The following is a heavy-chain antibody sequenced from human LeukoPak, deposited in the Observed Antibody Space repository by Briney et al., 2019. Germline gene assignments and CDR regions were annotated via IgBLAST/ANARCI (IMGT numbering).Heavy chain of an antibody. J-gene: IGHJ5*02. D-gene: IGHD3-22*01. CDR1: GGSISSGDYY. Sequence: PSQTLSLTCTVSGGSISSGDYYWSWIRQPPGKGLEWIAYMYYSGSTYYNPSLKSRVTMSADTSKNQLSLKLSSVTAADTAVYYCARPYYYDSRIDPWGQGTLVTVSS. CDR2: MYYSGST. CDR3: ARPYYYDSRIDP. V-gene: IGHV4-30-4*01.